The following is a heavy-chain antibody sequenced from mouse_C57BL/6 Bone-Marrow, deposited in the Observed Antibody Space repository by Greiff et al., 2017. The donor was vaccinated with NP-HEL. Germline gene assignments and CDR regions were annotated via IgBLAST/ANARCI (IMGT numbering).Heavy chain of an antibody. V-gene: IGHV10-1*01. CDR2: IRSKSNNYAT. Sequence: EVKLVESGGGLVQPKGSLKLSCAASGFSFNTYAMNWVRQAPGKGLEWVARIRSKSNNYATYYADSVKDRFTISRDDSESMLYLQMNNLKTEDTAMYYCVRHEGWDGFDYWGQGTTLTVSS. CDR1: GFSFNTYA. J-gene: IGHJ2*01. CDR3: VRHEGWDGFDY. D-gene: IGHD1-1*02.